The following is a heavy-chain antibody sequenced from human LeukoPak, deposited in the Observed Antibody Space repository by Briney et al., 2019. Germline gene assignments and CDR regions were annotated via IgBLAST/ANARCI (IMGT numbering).Heavy chain of an antibody. J-gene: IGHJ1*01. D-gene: IGHD4-17*01. CDR1: GFDFSNYA. CDR2: IRYDGNTK. CDR3: ARAYGDNGGYFQQ. V-gene: IGHV3-30*02. Sequence: GGSLRLSCAASGFDFSNYATYWVRQAPGKGLEWVTFIRYDGNTKYYADPVKGRFTISRDNSKNTLFLQMESLRRDDSAVYFCARAYGDNGGYFQQWGQGTLVTVSS.